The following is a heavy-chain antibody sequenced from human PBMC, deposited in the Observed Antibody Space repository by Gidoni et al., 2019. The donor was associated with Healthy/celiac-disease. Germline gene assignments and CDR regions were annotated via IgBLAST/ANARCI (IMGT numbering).Heavy chain of an antibody. D-gene: IGHD1-26*01. CDR2: IYHSGST. Sequence: QLQRQESGSGLVKPSQTLSPTGAVSGASISSGGYSGSWIRQPPGKGLEWIGYIYHSGSTYYNPSLKSRVTISVDRSKNQFSLKLSSVTAADTAVYYCARGGEVGADLDYWGQGTLVTVSS. CDR1: GASISSGGYS. V-gene: IGHV4-30-2*01. J-gene: IGHJ4*02. CDR3: ARGGEVGADLDY.